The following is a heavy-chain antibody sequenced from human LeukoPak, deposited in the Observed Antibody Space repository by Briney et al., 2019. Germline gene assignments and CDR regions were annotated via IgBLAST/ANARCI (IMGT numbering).Heavy chain of an antibody. D-gene: IGHD2-15*01. CDR1: GGSISSYY. CDR2: IYYSGST. Sequence: PSETLSLTCTVSGGSISSYYWSWIRQPPGKGLEWIGYIYYSGSTNYNPSLKSRVTISVDTSKNQFSLKLSSVTAADTAVYYCARHDALYCSGGSCYSVPKSDAFDIRGQGTMVTVSS. J-gene: IGHJ3*02. V-gene: IGHV4-59*08. CDR3: ARHDALYCSGGSCYSVPKSDAFDI.